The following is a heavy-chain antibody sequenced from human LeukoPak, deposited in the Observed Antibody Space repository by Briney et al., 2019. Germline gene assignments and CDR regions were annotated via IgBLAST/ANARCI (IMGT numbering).Heavy chain of an antibody. CDR2: IYYSGST. J-gene: IGHJ6*02. D-gene: IGHD3-10*01. Sequence: SETLSLTCTVSGGSISSYYWSWIRQPPGKGLEWIGYIYYSGSTNYNPSLKSRVTISVDTSKNQFSLKLSSVTAADTAVYYCARDRGFGELRYYYYGMDVWGQGTTVTVSS. CDR1: GGSISSYY. CDR3: ARDRGFGELRYYYYGMDV. V-gene: IGHV4-59*01.